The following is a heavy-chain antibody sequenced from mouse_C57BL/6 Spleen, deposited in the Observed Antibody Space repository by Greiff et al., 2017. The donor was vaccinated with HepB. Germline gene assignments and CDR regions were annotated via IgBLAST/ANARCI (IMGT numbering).Heavy chain of an antibody. CDR2: INPYNGGT. CDR1: GYTFTDYY. Sequence: EVQLQQSGPVLVKPGASVKMSCKASGYTFTDYYMNWVKQSHGKSLEWIGVINPYNGGTSYNQKFKGKATLTVDKSSSTAYMELNSLTSEDSAVYYCARFLITTGFDYWGQGTTLTVSS. CDR3: ARFLITTGFDY. J-gene: IGHJ2*01. D-gene: IGHD1-1*01. V-gene: IGHV1-19*01.